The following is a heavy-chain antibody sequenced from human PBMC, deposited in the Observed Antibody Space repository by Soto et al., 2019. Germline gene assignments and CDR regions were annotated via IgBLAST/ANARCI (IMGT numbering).Heavy chain of an antibody. CDR1: GCTFRSFT. J-gene: IGHJ4*02. CDR3: ARWSYLDY. D-gene: IGHD3-3*01. Sequence: GGSLVISCAPSGCTFRSFTMNWVRQAPGKGLEWVSTISGSDGKTFYADAVKGRFSISRDISQSTLYLQMNSLRADDTAIYYCARWSYLDYWGQGTRVTVSS. CDR2: ISGSDGKT. V-gene: IGHV3-23*01.